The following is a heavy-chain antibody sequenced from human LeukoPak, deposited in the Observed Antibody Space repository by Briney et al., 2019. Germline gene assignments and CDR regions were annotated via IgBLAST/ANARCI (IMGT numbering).Heavy chain of an antibody. CDR2: INPSGGST. CDR1: GYTFTSYY. Sequence: ASVKVSCKASGYTFTSYYMHWVRQAPGQGLEWMGIINPSGGSTSYAQKFQDRVTMTRDTSTSTVYMELSSLRSEDTAVYYCARDGKGYDSSGYYPDYWGQGTLVTVSS. CDR3: ARDGKGYDSSGYYPDY. D-gene: IGHD3-22*01. J-gene: IGHJ4*02. V-gene: IGHV1-46*01.